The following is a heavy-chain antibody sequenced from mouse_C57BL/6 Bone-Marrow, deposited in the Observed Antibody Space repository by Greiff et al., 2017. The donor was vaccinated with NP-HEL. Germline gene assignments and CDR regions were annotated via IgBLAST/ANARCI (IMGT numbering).Heavy chain of an antibody. J-gene: IGHJ1*03. Sequence: EVNVVESGEGLVKPGGSLKLSCAASGFTFSSYAMSWVRQTPEKRLEWVAYISSGGDYIYYADTVKGRFTISRDNARNTLYLQMSSLKSEDTAMYYCTRDYSNFHWYFDVWGTGTTVTASS. D-gene: IGHD2-5*01. V-gene: IGHV5-9-1*02. CDR1: GFTFSSYA. CDR2: ISSGGDYI. CDR3: TRDYSNFHWYFDV.